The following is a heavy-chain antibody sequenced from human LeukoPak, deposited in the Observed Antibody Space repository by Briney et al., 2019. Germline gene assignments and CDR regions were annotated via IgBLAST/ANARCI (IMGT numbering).Heavy chain of an antibody. J-gene: IGHJ4*02. CDR1: GFTLSNYW. Sequence: GGSLRLSCAGSGFTLSNYWMSWICQAPGKGLEWVANIKQDGSEKYYVDSVTGRFTISRDNANNSLYLQMISLRTEDTAVYYCARWATSHDFWGQGTLVTVSS. V-gene: IGHV3-7*01. CDR3: ARWATSHDF. CDR2: IKQDGSEK.